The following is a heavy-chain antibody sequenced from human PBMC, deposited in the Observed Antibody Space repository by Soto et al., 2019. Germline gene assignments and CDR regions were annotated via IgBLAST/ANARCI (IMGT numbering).Heavy chain of an antibody. CDR3: ARXNCSGGSCYSGYYGMDV. J-gene: IGHJ6*02. D-gene: IGHD2-15*01. Sequence: SVKVSCKASGGTFSSYAISWVRQAPGQGLEWMGGIIPIFGTANYAQKFQGRVTITADESTSTAYMELSSLRSEDTAVYYCARXNCSGGSCYSGYYGMDVWGQGTTVTVSS. CDR1: GGTFSSYA. CDR2: IIPIFGTA. V-gene: IGHV1-69*13.